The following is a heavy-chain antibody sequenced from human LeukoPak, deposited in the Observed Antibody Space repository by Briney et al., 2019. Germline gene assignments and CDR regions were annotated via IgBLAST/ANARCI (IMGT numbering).Heavy chain of an antibody. V-gene: IGHV3-30*18. CDR2: ISYDGSNK. CDR3: AKNGGYSGYDLVY. Sequence: PGGSLRLSCAASGFTFSSYGMHWVRQAPGKGLEWVAVISYDGSNKYYADSVKGRFPISRDNSKNTLYLQMNSLRAEDTAVYYCAKNGGYSGYDLVYWGQGTLVTVSS. D-gene: IGHD5-12*01. J-gene: IGHJ4*02. CDR1: GFTFSSYG.